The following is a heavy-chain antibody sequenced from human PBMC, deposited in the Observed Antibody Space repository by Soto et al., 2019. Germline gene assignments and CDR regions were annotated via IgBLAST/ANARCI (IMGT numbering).Heavy chain of an antibody. CDR3: ARGKGMEENYYYYGMDI. Sequence: GAAVKVSCKASGDTFSTYAIHWVRQAPGQSLEWMGWLNGGTGQTRYSQRFQDRVTITRDTSASTAYMEVSSLRPEDTAVYYCARGKGMEENYYYYGMDIWGQGTTVTVSS. V-gene: IGHV1-3*01. CDR2: LNGGTGQT. D-gene: IGHD1-1*01. CDR1: GDTFSTYA. J-gene: IGHJ6*02.